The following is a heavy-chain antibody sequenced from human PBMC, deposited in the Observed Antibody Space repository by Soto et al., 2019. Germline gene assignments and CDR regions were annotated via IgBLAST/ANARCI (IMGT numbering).Heavy chain of an antibody. CDR3: ARDTIVATIRHWYFDL. V-gene: IGHV3-33*01. Sequence: QLQLVESGGGVVQPGRSLRLSCAASGFTFSSYGMHWVRQAPGKGLEWVAVIWYDGSNKYYADSVKGRFTISRDNSKNTLYLQMNSLRAEDTAVYYCARDTIVATIRHWYFDLWGRGTLVTVSS. CDR2: IWYDGSNK. CDR1: GFTFSSYG. J-gene: IGHJ2*01. D-gene: IGHD5-12*01.